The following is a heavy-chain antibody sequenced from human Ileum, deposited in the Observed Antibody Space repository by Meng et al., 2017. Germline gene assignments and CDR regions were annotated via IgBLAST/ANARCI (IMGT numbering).Heavy chain of an antibody. V-gene: IGHV3-23*01. CDR1: GFTFSSYA. Sequence: GESLKISCAASGFTFSSYAMSWVRQAPGKGLEWVSAIRDNGDTTHYADSVKGRFTISRDQSKNTLYLQMNSLRVQDTAVYYCAKSPYAATWGVWYFDYWGQGTLVTVSS. CDR3: AKSPYAATWGVWYFDY. D-gene: IGHD2-15*01. CDR2: IRDNGDTT. J-gene: IGHJ4*02.